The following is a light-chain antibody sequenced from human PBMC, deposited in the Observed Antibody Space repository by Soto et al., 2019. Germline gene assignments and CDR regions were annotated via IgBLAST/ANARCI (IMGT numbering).Light chain of an antibody. CDR3: QQYDNVPLT. CDR1: QDITND. J-gene: IGKJ4*01. V-gene: IGKV1-33*01. Sequence: DIQMTQSPSSLSASVGDRVTITCQASQDITNDLNWYQQKPGKAPKVLIYEASNLETGIPSRFSGSGSGTDFTFTISSLQPEDIPTYFCQQYDNVPLTFSGGNKVEIK. CDR2: EAS.